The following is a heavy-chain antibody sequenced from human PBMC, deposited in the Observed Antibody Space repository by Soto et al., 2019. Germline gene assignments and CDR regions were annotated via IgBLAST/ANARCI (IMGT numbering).Heavy chain of an antibody. J-gene: IGHJ6*02. CDR1: GGSISSSSDY. CDR3: ASGYDILTGYPRGDYYGMDV. Sequence: SETLSLTCTVSGGSISSSSDYWGWIRQPPGKGLEWIGSIYYSGSTYYNPSLKSRVTISVDTSKNQFSLKLSSVPAADTAVYYCASGYDILTGYPRGDYYGMDVWGQGTTVTVS. D-gene: IGHD3-9*01. V-gene: IGHV4-39*01. CDR2: IYYSGST.